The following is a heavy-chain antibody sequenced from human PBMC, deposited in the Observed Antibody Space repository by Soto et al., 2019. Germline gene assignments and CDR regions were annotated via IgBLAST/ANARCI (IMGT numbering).Heavy chain of an antibody. V-gene: IGHV1-8*02. CDR3: GRGPSPRAPAGGTPYYYAMDV. J-gene: IGHJ6*02. CDR2: MNPINGAT. Sequence: GASVKVSCKTSGYDFTAYDINWVRQASGQGLEWMGWMNPINGATGSARRFQGRVSMTRNTATGTAYLELTSLRSDDTGVYYCGRGPSPRAPAGGTPYYYAMDVWGQGXTVTV. CDR1: GYDFTAYD. D-gene: IGHD6-13*01.